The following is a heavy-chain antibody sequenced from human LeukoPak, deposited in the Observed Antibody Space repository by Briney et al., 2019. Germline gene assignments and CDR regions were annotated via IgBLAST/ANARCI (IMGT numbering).Heavy chain of an antibody. J-gene: IGHJ4*02. CDR3: AKDAHYYDSSGYYY. V-gene: IGHV3-23*01. D-gene: IGHD3-22*01. CDR2: ISGSGGST. CDR1: GFTFSSYA. Sequence: PGGSLRLSCAASGFTFSSYAMSWVRQAPGKGLEWVSAISGSGGSTYYADSVKGRFTFSRDNSKNTLYLQMNSLRAEDTAVYYCAKDAHYYDSSGYYYWGQGTLVTVSS.